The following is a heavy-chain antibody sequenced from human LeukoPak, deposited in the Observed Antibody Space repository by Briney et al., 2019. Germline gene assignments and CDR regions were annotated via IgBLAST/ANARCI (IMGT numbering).Heavy chain of an antibody. J-gene: IGHJ6*02. D-gene: IGHD2-8*01. Sequence: KSSETLSLTCTVSGGSISSYYWSWIRQPPGKGLEWIGYIYYSGSTNYNPSLKSRVTISVDTSKNLFSLKLSSVTAADTAVYYCARGAVPQWRYYGMDVWGQGTTVTVSS. CDR3: ARGAVPQWRYYGMDV. CDR2: IYYSGST. V-gene: IGHV4-59*01. CDR1: GGSISSYY.